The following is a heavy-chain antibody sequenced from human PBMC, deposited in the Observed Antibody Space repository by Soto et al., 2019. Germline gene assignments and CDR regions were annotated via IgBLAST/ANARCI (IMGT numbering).Heavy chain of an antibody. J-gene: IGHJ6*02. D-gene: IGHD3-3*01. Sequence: SVKVSCKASGGTFSSYAINWVRQAPGQGLEWMGGIIPIFGTANYAQKFQGRVTITADESTSAAYMELSSLTSEDTAVYYCAKAGGGITIFGVVTRGTFQYYYYGMDVWGQGTTVTVSS. CDR3: AKAGGGITIFGVVTRGTFQYYYYGMDV. CDR2: IIPIFGTA. V-gene: IGHV1-69*13. CDR1: GGTFSSYA.